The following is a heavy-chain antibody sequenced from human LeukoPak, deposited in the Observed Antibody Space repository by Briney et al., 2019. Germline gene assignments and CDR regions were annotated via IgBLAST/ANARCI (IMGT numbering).Heavy chain of an antibody. CDR3: ARGEDGRITIFGVARGDYFDY. D-gene: IGHD3-3*01. Sequence: SETLSLTCAVYGGSFSGYYWSWIRQPPGKGLEWIGEINHSGSTNYNPSLKSRVTISVDTSKNQFSLKLSSVTAADTAVYYRARGEDGRITIFGVARGDYFDYWGQGTLVTVSS. J-gene: IGHJ4*02. V-gene: IGHV4-34*01. CDR2: INHSGST. CDR1: GGSFSGYY.